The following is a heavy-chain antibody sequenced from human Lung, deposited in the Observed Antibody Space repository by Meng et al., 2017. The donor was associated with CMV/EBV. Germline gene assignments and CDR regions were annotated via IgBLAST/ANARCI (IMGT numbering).Heavy chain of an antibody. CDR3: ARQYSSSYYSDY. CDR1: GGSLSGYY. J-gene: IGHJ4*02. Sequence: SETLSLXCGIYGGSLSGYYWSWIRQTPGKGLEWIGGIRHHGDITNYNPSLKSRVTISIDTSKKQFSLKLSAVTAADTAVYYCARQYSSSYYSDYWGQGTLVTVSS. D-gene: IGHD6-6*01. CDR2: IRHHGDIT. V-gene: IGHV4-34*01.